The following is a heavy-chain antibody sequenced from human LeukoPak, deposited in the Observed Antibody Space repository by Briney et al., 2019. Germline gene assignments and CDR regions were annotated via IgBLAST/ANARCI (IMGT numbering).Heavy chain of an antibody. CDR1: GFTFSNYA. CDR3: ARDPKPWGYFDY. Sequence: PGGSLRLSCAASGFTFSNYAITWVRQAPGKGLEWVSAISGSGGSTYYADSVKGRFTISRDISKNTLFLQMDSLRAEDTAVYYCARDPKPWGYFDYWGQGTLVTVSS. J-gene: IGHJ4*02. D-gene: IGHD7-27*01. V-gene: IGHV3-23*01. CDR2: ISGSGGST.